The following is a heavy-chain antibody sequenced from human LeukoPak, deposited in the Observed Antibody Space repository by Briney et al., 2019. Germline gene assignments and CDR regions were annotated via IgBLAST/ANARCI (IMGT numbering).Heavy chain of an antibody. CDR1: KFTFSSYA. CDR3: AKDLGVVGAKADY. J-gene: IGHJ4*02. D-gene: IGHD1-26*01. CDR2: ISCGGGGT. V-gene: IGHV3-23*01. Sequence: PGGSLRLSCAASKFTFSSYAMSWVRQAPGKGLEWISSISCGGGGTFYTDSVKGRFTISRDNSKNTLYLQMNSLKAEDTAIYYCAKDLGVVGAKADYWGQGTLVTVSS.